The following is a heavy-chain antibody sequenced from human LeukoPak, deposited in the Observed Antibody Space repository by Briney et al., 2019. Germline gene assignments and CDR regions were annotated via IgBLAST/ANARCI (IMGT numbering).Heavy chain of an antibody. V-gene: IGHV4-30-4*08. J-gene: IGHJ4*02. D-gene: IGHD4-17*01. CDR1: AASISNGDYY. Sequence: SEILSLTHSVSAASISNGDYYWSWLRPPPGKGREWIGSIYYSGSTYFNPSLKSRVTMSMDTSKNQFSLKLTSVTAADTAVYYCARSPTYGVPGPVEFDYWGQGTLVTVSS. CDR2: IYYSGST. CDR3: ARSPTYGVPGPVEFDY.